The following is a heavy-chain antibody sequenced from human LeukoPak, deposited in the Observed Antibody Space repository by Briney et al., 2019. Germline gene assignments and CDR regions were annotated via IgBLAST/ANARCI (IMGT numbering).Heavy chain of an antibody. D-gene: IGHD4-23*01. Sequence: SETLSLTCTVSGGSISSSSYYWGWIRQPPGKGLEWIGSIYYSGSTYYNPSLKSRVTISLVTSKSQLSLKLSSMTAADTAVYYCARKGATAGGTRAFDIWGQGTMVTVSS. V-gene: IGHV4-39*07. CDR2: IYYSGST. CDR1: GGSISSSSYY. CDR3: ARKGATAGGTRAFDI. J-gene: IGHJ3*02.